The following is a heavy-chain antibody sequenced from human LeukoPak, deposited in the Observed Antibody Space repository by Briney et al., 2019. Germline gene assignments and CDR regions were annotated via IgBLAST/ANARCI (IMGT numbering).Heavy chain of an antibody. CDR1: GYTYSSYA. CDR3: AKGQTPRGKDAFDI. V-gene: IGHV3-23*01. J-gene: IGHJ3*02. Sequence: GGSLTLLCTASGYTYSSYAVSWPRQARGKGLEGVSHISGRGGSTYYADSVKGRFTIARDNSKNTLYLQMNSLRAEGTAVYYCAKGQTPRGKDAFDIWGQGTMVTVSS. CDR2: ISGRGGST. D-gene: IGHD3-10*01.